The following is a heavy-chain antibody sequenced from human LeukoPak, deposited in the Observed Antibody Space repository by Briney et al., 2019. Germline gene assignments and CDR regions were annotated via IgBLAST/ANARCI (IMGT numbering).Heavy chain of an antibody. J-gene: IGHJ4*02. CDR1: GFTFSCYW. CDR3: ARVFYDSSDYPFDH. V-gene: IGHV3-7*01. D-gene: IGHD3-22*01. Sequence: PGGSLTLSCAASGFTFSCYWMIWLRQAPGKGLEWLANIKQDGSEKYYVVSVKGRFTISRDNAKNSLYLQMNSLSAEDTAVYYCARVFYDSSDYPFDHGGQGTRVTVPS. CDR2: IKQDGSEK.